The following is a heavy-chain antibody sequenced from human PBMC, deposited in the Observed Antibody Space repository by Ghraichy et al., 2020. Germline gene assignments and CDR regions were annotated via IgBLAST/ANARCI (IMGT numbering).Heavy chain of an antibody. D-gene: IGHD3-10*01. CDR2: ISSNSHYI. Sequence: SCAASGFTFSTYSMDWVRQAPGKGLEWVSSISSNSHYIYYADSVKGRFTISRDNAKNSLYLQMNSLRAEDTAVYYCARELYYYDSGRPGGMDVWGQGTTVTVSS. J-gene: IGHJ6*02. V-gene: IGHV3-21*01. CDR1: GFTFSTYS. CDR3: ARELYYYDSGRPGGMDV.